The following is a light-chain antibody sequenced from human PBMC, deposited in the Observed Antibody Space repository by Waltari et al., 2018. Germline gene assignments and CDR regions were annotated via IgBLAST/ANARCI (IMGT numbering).Light chain of an antibody. J-gene: IGLJ3*02. Sequence: QTVVPQGPSLSVSPGGIVTLTCALSSGSLSTTSYATWYQQTPGQAPRTLVYKANARSSGVPDRFSGSILGNTAALTITGAQSEDESDYSCALYMGSGMWVFGGGTRLTVL. V-gene: IGLV8-61*01. CDR3: ALYMGSGMWV. CDR2: KAN. CDR1: SGSLSTTSY.